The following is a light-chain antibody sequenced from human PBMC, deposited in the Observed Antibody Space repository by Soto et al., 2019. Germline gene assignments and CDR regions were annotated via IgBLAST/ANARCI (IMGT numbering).Light chain of an antibody. J-gene: IGKJ1*01. CDR1: QSVSSN. CDR2: GAS. CDR3: QQYTDWPRT. V-gene: IGKV3-15*01. Sequence: EIVMTQSPATLSVSXXXXXXXXXXASQSVSSNLAWYQQKPGQAPRLLIYGASTRATGIPARFSGSGSGTEFTLTINSLQSDDFAIYYCQQYTDWPRTFGQGTKVDIK.